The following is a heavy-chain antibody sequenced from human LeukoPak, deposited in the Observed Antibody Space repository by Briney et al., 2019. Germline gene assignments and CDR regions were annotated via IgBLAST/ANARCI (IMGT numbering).Heavy chain of an antibody. Sequence: GGSLRLSHAASGLTFRSYWLSWVRQAPGKGLEWVANIKQDGSEKYYVDAVKGRFTISRDNAKNSLYLQRNSRRAECTAVYYCARGDYYDSALASVWGRGTLVTVFS. CDR3: ARGDYYDSALASV. CDR1: GLTFRSYW. J-gene: IGHJ4*02. D-gene: IGHD3-22*01. CDR2: IKQDGSEK. V-gene: IGHV3-7*01.